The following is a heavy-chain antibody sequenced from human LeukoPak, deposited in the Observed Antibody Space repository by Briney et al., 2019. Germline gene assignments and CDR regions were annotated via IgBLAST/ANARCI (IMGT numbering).Heavy chain of an antibody. J-gene: IGHJ5*02. D-gene: IGHD3-10*01. CDR1: GGSISSGGYA. CDR2: IYHSGST. V-gene: IGHV4-30-2*01. CDR3: ARGLRSRSNHNWFDP. Sequence: SQTLSLTCAVSGGSISSGGYAWSWIRQPRGKGLEWIVYIYHSGSTYYNPSLKSRFTISVDRSKNQFSLKLSSVTAADTAVYYCARGLRSRSNHNWFDPWGQGTLVTVSS.